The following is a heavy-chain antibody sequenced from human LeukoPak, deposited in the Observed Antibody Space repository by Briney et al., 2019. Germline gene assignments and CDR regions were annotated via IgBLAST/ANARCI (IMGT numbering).Heavy chain of an antibody. V-gene: IGHV4-34*01. CDR1: GGSFSCYN. D-gene: IGHD3-9*01. J-gene: IGHJ5*02. CDR3: AIRKYYDIATGYRNIHTLGFDH. CDR2: INHSGST. Sequence: SETLSLTCAVSGGSFSCYNWSWIPQPPGKTLEWIGEINHSGSTNYNPSLKSRVTISVDTSKNQFSLKLSSVTAADTAVYYCAIRKYYDIATGYRNIHTLGFDHWGQGTLVTVSS.